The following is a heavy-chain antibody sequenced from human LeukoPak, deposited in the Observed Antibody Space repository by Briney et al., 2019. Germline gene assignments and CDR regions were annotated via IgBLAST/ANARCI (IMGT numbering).Heavy chain of an antibody. V-gene: IGHV1-69*06. CDR3: ARARGGFSSIAVAPDY. CDR2: IMPIFGTA. D-gene: IGHD6-19*01. CDR1: GGTFSSYA. Sequence: SEKVSCKASGGTFSSYAISWVRQAPGQGLEWMGGIMPIFGTANYAQKFQGRVTITADKSTSTAYMEPSSLRSEDTAVSYCARARGGFSSIAVAPDYWGQGTLVTVSS. J-gene: IGHJ4*02.